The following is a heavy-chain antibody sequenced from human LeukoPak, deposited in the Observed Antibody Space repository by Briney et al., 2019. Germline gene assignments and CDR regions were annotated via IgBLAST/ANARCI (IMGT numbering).Heavy chain of an antibody. J-gene: IGHJ3*02. CDR1: GGSISSYY. CDR2: IYTSGST. V-gene: IGHV4-4*07. Sequence: SETLSLTCTVSGGSISSYYWSWIRQPAGKGLEWIGRIYTSGSTNYNPSLKSRVTMSVDTSKNQFSLKLSSVTAADTAVYYCARTGYGSGNMRDAFDIWGQGTMVTVSS. CDR3: ARTGYGSGNMRDAFDI. D-gene: IGHD3-10*01.